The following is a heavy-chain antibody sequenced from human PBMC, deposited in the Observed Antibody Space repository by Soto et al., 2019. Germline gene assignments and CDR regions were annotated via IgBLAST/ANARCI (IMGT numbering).Heavy chain of an antibody. V-gene: IGHV4-30-4*01. D-gene: IGHD5-12*01. Sequence: SETLSLTCTVSGGSITNDVYYWSWIRQPPGKGLEWIGYIYYSGSTYYNLSLKSRVTISVDTSENHFSLMLTSMTAADTAVYYCARYSGYDYLDYWGQGTLVTVSS. CDR2: IYYSGST. CDR1: GGSITNDVYY. J-gene: IGHJ4*02. CDR3: ARYSGYDYLDY.